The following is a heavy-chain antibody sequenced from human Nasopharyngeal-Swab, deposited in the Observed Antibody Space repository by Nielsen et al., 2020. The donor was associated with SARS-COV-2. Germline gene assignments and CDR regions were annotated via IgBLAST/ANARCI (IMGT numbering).Heavy chain of an antibody. J-gene: IGHJ4*02. CDR2: TYYGSKWYN. V-gene: IGHV6-1*01. Sequence: SQTLSLTCAISGDSVSRNNVGWNWIRQSPSRGLEWLGRTYYGSKWYNHYAPSVKSRVTIKPDTSKNQFSLQMDSVTPEDSAVYYCARGFLQTGFDYWGQGTLVTVSS. D-gene: IGHD3-9*01. CDR1: GDSVSRNNVG. CDR3: ARGFLQTGFDY.